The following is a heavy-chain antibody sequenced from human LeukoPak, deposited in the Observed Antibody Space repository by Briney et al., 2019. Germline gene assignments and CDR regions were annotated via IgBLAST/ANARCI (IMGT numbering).Heavy chain of an antibody. Sequence: SETLSLTCAVSGGSITSGPYSWSWVRQPPGKGLEWIGYIFHSGTTYYSPSLKSRVTISVDGSRNQFSLRLTSVTAADTAVYYCARGERGPTLVRGVISPDYYGMDVWGQGTTVTVSS. CDR3: ARGERGPTLVRGVISPDYYGMDV. CDR2: IFHSGTT. CDR1: GGSITSGPYS. V-gene: IGHV4-30-2*01. J-gene: IGHJ6*02. D-gene: IGHD3-10*01.